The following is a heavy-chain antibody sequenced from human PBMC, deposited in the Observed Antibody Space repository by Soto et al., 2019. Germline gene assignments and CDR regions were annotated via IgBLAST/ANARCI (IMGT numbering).Heavy chain of an antibody. Sequence: GGSLRLSCAASGFTFSSYSMNWVRQAPGKGLEWVSYISSSSSTIYYADSVKGRFTISRDNAKNSLYLQMNSLRAEDTAVYYSARDDGYCSGGRCYAWFAPWGQGTLVTVSA. J-gene: IGHJ5*02. V-gene: IGHV3-48*01. D-gene: IGHD2-15*01. CDR2: ISSSSSTI. CDR3: ARDDGYCSGGRCYAWFAP. CDR1: GFTFSSYS.